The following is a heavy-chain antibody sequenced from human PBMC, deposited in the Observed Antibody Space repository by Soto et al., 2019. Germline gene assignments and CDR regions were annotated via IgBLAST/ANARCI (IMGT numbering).Heavy chain of an antibody. Sequence: QVQLVQSGAEVKKPGSSVKVSCKASGGTFSSYAISWVRKAPGQGLEWMGGIIPIFGTANYAQKFKGRVTITADESRRTAYMELSSLRSDDTAVYYCARGSDPYCTIGVCYRANSQQNYYFDYWGQGTLVNVSS. V-gene: IGHV1-69*01. CDR2: IIPIFGTA. CDR3: ARGSDPYCTIGVCYRANSQQNYYFDY. CDR1: GGTFSSYA. J-gene: IGHJ4*02. D-gene: IGHD2-8*01.